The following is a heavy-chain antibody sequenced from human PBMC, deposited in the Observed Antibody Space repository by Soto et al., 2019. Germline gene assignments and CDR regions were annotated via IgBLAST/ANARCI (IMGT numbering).Heavy chain of an antibody. Sequence: QVQLVESGGGVVQPGTSLRVSCVGSGFTFRSYVIHWVRQAPGKGLEWVALTSYDGSKKYYGDSVRGRFTISRDNSRNKVDLQMDSLSVEEMALYYCARWGTRGGLDVWGQGTLVSVSS. J-gene: IGHJ1*01. CDR2: TSYDGSKK. CDR3: ARWGTRGGLDV. V-gene: IGHV3-30*03. CDR1: GFTFRSYV. D-gene: IGHD3-16*01.